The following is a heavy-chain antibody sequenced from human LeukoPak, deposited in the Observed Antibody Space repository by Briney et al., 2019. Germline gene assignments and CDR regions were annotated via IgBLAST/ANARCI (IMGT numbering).Heavy chain of an antibody. J-gene: IGHJ4*02. D-gene: IGHD2-8*01. CDR2: IYPGDSDT. Sequence: GESLKISCKGSGYSFTSYWIGWVRQMPGKGLEWMGIIYPGDSDTRYSPSFQVQVTISADKSISTAYLQWRSLKASDTAMYYRAREVRCTNGVCSDYWGQGTLVTVSS. CDR3: AREVRCTNGVCSDY. CDR1: GYSFTSYW. V-gene: IGHV5-51*01.